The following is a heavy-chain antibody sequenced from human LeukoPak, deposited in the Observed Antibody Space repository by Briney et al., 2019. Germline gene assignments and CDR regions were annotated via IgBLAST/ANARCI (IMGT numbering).Heavy chain of an antibody. CDR3: ASFRYYDFWSGYYSPYYYYGMDV. Sequence: ASVKVSFKASGYTFTSYGISWVRQAPGQGLEWMGWISAYNGNTNYAQKLQGRVTMTTDTSTSTAYMELRSLRSDDTAVYYCASFRYYDFWSGYYSPYYYYGMDVWGQGTTVTVSS. D-gene: IGHD3-3*01. V-gene: IGHV1-18*01. J-gene: IGHJ6*02. CDR1: GYTFTSYG. CDR2: ISAYNGNT.